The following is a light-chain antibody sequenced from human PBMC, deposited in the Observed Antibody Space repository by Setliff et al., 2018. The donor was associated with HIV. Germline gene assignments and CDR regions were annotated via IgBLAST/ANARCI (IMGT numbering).Light chain of an antibody. CDR2: DVT. Sequence: QSALTQPASMSGSPGQSITISCTGTSSDVGAYNYVSWYQQHPGKAPNLMIYDVTKRPSGVPDRFSGSKSANTASLTISGLQAEDEADYYCSSYAGNFLFVFGIGTKVTVL. V-gene: IGLV2-11*01. J-gene: IGLJ1*01. CDR3: SSYAGNFLFV. CDR1: SSDVGAYNY.